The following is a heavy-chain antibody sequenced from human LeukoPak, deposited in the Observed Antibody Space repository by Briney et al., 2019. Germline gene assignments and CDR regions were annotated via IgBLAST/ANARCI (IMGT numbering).Heavy chain of an antibody. Sequence: AASVKVSCKASGYTCTNYPMNWVRQAPGQGLKWMGWINTNTGNPMYARGFTERFVFSWDTSVTTAYLQINSLKPEDTAVYFCARDTYCTGGRCYSRVGYWGQGTVVTVSS. V-gene: IGHV7-4-1*02. CDR2: INTNTGNP. D-gene: IGHD2-15*01. J-gene: IGHJ4*02. CDR1: GYTCTNYP. CDR3: ARDTYCTGGRCYSRVGY.